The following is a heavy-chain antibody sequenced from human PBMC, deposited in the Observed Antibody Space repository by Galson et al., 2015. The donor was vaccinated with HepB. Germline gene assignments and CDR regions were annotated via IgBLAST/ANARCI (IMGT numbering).Heavy chain of an antibody. J-gene: IGHJ4*02. CDR2: IYWDDDK. CDR1: GFSLSTSGVG. Sequence: PALVKPTQTLTLTCTFSGFSLSTSGVGVGWIRQPPGKALEWLALIYWDDDKRYSPSLKSRLTITKDTSKNQVALTMTNMDPVDTATYYCAHTGRIQLWLRNWLHFDYWGQGTLVTVSS. D-gene: IGHD5-18*01. V-gene: IGHV2-5*02. CDR3: AHTGRIQLWLRNWLHFDY.